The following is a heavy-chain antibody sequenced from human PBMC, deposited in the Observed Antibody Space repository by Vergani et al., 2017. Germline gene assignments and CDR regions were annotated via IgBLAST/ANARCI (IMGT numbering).Heavy chain of an antibody. CDR3: ARDDRYCSSTSCYNYYYYGMDV. Sequence: QVQLVESGGGVVQPGRSLRLSCAASGFTFSSYGMHWVRQAPGXGLEWVAVIWYDGSNKYYADSVKGRFTISRDNSKNTLYLQMNSLRAEDTAVYYCARDDRYCSSTSCYNYYYYGMDVWGQGTTVTVSS. V-gene: IGHV3-33*01. D-gene: IGHD2-2*02. CDR2: IWYDGSNK. J-gene: IGHJ6*02. CDR1: GFTFSSYG.